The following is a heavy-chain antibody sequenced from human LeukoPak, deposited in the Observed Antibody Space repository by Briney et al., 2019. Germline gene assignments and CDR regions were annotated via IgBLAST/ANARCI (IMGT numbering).Heavy chain of an antibody. D-gene: IGHD6-13*01. V-gene: IGHV1-69*05. J-gene: IGHJ4*02. CDR2: IIPIFGTA. CDR3: ARDRGSNSWYYFDY. Sequence: SVKVSCKASGGTFSNYAFSWVRQAPGQGLEWMGRIIPIFGTADYAQKFQGSVTITTDESTSTAYMELSSLRSEDTAVYYCARDRGSNSWYYFDYWGQGTLVTVSS. CDR1: GGTFSNYA.